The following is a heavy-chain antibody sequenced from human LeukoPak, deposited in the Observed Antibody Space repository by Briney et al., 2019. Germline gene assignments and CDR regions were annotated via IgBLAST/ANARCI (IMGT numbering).Heavy chain of an antibody. CDR3: ARGRYSSRSGGYYLDI. Sequence: PGGSLRLSCVVSGFTLSSDWMSWVRQAPGKGLEWVANIKKDGIEKYHVESVKGRFTISRDNAKNSLYLQMNSLRAEDTAVYYCARGRYSSRSGGYYLDIWGQGTLVTVSS. J-gene: IGHJ4*02. CDR1: GFTLSSDW. D-gene: IGHD2-2*01. CDR2: IKKDGIEK. V-gene: IGHV3-7*03.